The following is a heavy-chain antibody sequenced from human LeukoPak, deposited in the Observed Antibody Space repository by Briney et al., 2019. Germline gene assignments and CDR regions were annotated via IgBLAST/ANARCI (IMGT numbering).Heavy chain of an antibody. CDR2: IYYSGST. Sequence: ASETLSLTCTVSGGSISSSSYFWGWIRQPPGKGLEWIGNIYYSGSTYYNPSLKSRVTISVDTSKNQFSPKLSSVTAADTAVYYCARGSQLRGYYYYMDVWGKGTTVTVSS. D-gene: IGHD1-1*01. CDR1: GGSISSSSYF. CDR3: ARGSQLRGYYYYMDV. V-gene: IGHV4-39*07. J-gene: IGHJ6*03.